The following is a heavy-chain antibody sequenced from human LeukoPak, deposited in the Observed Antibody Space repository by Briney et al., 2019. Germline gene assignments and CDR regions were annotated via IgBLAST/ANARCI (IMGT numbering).Heavy chain of an antibody. J-gene: IGHJ4*02. CDR1: GYTFTSYD. CDR2: INPSGGST. Sequence: ASVKVSCKASGYTFTSYDINWVRQATGQGLEWMGIINPSGGSTSYAQKFQGRVTMTRDTSTSTVYMELSSLRSEDTAVYYCARDSAHGDYVAFDYWGQGTLVTVSS. D-gene: IGHD4-17*01. CDR3: ARDSAHGDYVAFDY. V-gene: IGHV1-46*01.